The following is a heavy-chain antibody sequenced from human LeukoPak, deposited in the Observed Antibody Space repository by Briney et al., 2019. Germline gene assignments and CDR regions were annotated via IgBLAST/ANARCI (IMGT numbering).Heavy chain of an antibody. D-gene: IGHD6-13*01. Sequence: SQTLSLTCTVSGGSISSGGYYWSWIRQHPGKGLEWIGYIYYSGSTYYNPSLKSRVTISVDTSKNQFSLKLSSVTAADTAVYCCARYSSSWVGNFDYWGQGTLVTVSS. CDR2: IYYSGST. CDR3: ARYSSSWVGNFDY. V-gene: IGHV4-31*03. CDR1: GGSISSGGYY. J-gene: IGHJ4*02.